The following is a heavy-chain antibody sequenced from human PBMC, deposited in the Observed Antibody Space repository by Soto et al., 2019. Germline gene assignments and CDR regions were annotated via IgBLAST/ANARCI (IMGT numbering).Heavy chain of an antibody. CDR2: IYWDDDK. J-gene: IGHJ4*02. CDR1: GGSISSYYW. CDR3: AHAGDYDLLSFDH. D-gene: IGHD4-17*01. Sequence: TLSLTCTVSGGSISSYYWSWIRQPPGKALEWLALIYWDDDKRYSPSLKNRLAISKDTSRNRVVLTITNMNPEDTGTYFCAHAGDYDLLSFDHWGPGTLVTVSS. V-gene: IGHV2-5*08.